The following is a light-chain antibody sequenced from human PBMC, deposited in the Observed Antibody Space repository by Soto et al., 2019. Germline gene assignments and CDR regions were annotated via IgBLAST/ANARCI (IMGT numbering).Light chain of an antibody. CDR3: QQSYRTPPYT. CDR1: QSTSSY. J-gene: IGKJ3*01. Sequence: DIQMTQSPSSLSASVGDRVTITCRASQSTSSYLNWYQQKPGKAPKLLIYAASSLQSEVPSRLSGSGSATDFTLTSSSLQPEDFATYYCQQSYRTPPYTFGPGTKVDIK. CDR2: AAS. V-gene: IGKV1-39*01.